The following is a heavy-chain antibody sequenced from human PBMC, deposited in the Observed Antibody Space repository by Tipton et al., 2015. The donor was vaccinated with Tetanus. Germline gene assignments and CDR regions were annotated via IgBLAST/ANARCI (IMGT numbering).Heavy chain of an antibody. CDR2: ITYSAST. CDR3: ARDLGTSGFH. D-gene: IGHD1-7*01. CDR1: GSSMSSYY. V-gene: IGHV4-59*13. Sequence: TLSLTCSVSGSSMSSYYWSWIRQTPGKRLEWIAYITYSASTKFNPSLRSRVTMSLQASKNEFSLRLGSVTAADTAVYHCARDLGTSGFHWGQGTLVTVSS. J-gene: IGHJ4*02.